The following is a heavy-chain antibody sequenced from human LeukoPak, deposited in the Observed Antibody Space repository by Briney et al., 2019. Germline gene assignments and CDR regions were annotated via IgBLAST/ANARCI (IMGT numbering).Heavy chain of an antibody. J-gene: IGHJ4*02. CDR2: INPNSSGT. CDR3: ARGDMIVVVTPYDY. CDR1: GYTFTGYY. D-gene: IGHD3-22*01. Sequence: ASVKVSCKASGYTFTGYYMHWVRQAPGQGLEWMGRINPNSSGTNYAQKFQGRVTMTRDTSISTAYMELSRLRSDDTAVYYCARGDMIVVVTPYDYWGQGTLVTVSS. V-gene: IGHV1-2*06.